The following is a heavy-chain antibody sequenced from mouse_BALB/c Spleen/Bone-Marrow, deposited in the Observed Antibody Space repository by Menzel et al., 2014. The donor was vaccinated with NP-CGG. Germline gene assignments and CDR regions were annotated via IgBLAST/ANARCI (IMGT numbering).Heavy chain of an antibody. V-gene: IGHV2-6-4*01. D-gene: IGHD1-1*01. Sequence: VQLQQSGPGLVAPSQRLSITCTVSEFSLSRYSVHWVRQPPGKGLEWLGMIWGGGSTDYNSALKSRLNISKVNSKSXVFLKMNSLQTDDTAMYYCARMYYAYAMDYWGQGTSVTVSS. CDR3: ARMYYAYAMDY. CDR1: EFSLSRYS. CDR2: IWGGGST. J-gene: IGHJ4*01.